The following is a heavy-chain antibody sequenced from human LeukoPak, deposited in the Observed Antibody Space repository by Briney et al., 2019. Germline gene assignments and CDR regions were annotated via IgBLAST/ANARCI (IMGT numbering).Heavy chain of an antibody. CDR2: IWYDGSDK. D-gene: IGHD4-17*01. CDR3: ARDPAYGDYASNYYYYYGMDV. Sequence: GGSLRLSCAASGFTFSSYGMHWVRQAPGKGLEWVAVIWYDGSDKYYADYVKGRFTISRDNSKNTLYLQMNSLRAEDTAVYYCARDPAYGDYASNYYYYYGMDVWGQGTTVTVSS. J-gene: IGHJ6*02. CDR1: GFTFSSYG. V-gene: IGHV3-33*01.